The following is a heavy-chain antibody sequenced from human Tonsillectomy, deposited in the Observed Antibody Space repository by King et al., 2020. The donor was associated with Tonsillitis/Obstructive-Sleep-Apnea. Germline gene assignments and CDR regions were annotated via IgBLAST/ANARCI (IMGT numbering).Heavy chain of an antibody. V-gene: IGHV3-23*04. CDR3: AKEPLIMDRGIAGDAFDI. CDR2: VRGTGDIT. J-gene: IGHJ3*02. Sequence: VQLVESGGGLVQPGGSLRLSCAVSGLTFRSYAMSWVRQAPGKGLEWVSGVRGTGDITYNADSVKGRFTISRDNSKNTLYLQMNSLRAEDTAVYYCAKEPLIMDRGIAGDAFDIWGQGTRVTVSS. CDR1: GLTFRSYA. D-gene: IGHD3-10*01.